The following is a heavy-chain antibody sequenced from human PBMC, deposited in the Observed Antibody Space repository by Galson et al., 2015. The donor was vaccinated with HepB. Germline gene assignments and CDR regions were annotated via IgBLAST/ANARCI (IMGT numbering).Heavy chain of an antibody. CDR2: ISGSSTTR. V-gene: IGHV3-23*01. J-gene: IGHJ4*02. Sequence: SLRLSCAASGFTFSAYAMNWIRLPAGRGLEWVSVISGSSTTRFYAESVKGLFTVSRDNSKNTLYLQMSGLRVDDTAIYYCAKAASSNQCFGFDFWGRGTLVTVSS. CDR1: GFTFSAYA. CDR3: AKAASSNQCFGFDF. D-gene: IGHD2-2*01.